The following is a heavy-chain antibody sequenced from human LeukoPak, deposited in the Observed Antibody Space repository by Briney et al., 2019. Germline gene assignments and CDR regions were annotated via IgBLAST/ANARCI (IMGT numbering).Heavy chain of an antibody. Sequence: ASVKVSCKASGYTFTGYYIHWVRQAPGQGLEWMGWINPNSGGTNYAQKFQGRVTMTRDTSISTAYMELSRPRSDDTAVYYCARLLSIAAAGNWFDPWGQGTLVTVSS. J-gene: IGHJ5*02. CDR1: GYTFTGYY. CDR3: ARLLSIAAAGNWFDP. D-gene: IGHD6-13*01. CDR2: INPNSGGT. V-gene: IGHV1-2*02.